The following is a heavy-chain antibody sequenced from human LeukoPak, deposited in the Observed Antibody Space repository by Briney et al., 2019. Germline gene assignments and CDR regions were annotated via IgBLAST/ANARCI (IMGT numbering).Heavy chain of an antibody. CDR3: AKEVPEGGNWNDYFDY. V-gene: IGHV3-23*01. CDR2: ISGSGGST. Sequence: GGSLRPSCAASGFTFSSYAMSWVRQAPGKGLEWVSAISGSGGSTYYADSVKGRFTISRDNYKNTLYLQMNSLRAEDTAVYYCAKEVPEGGNWNDYFDYWGQGTLVTVPS. D-gene: IGHD1-1*01. J-gene: IGHJ4*02. CDR1: GFTFSSYA.